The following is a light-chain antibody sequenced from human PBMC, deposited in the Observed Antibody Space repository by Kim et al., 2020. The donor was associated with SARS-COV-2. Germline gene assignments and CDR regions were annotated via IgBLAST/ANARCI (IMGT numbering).Light chain of an antibody. CDR1: RNIATW. V-gene: IGKV1-5*03. Sequence: SASIGDRVTITCRASRNIATWVAWYQQKPGEAPRLLIYKASNLKSGVPSRVSGSGSGTEFTLTTDSLQADDLATYYCQQYKSYPWTFGQGTKLEI. J-gene: IGKJ1*01. CDR3: QQYKSYPWT. CDR2: KAS.